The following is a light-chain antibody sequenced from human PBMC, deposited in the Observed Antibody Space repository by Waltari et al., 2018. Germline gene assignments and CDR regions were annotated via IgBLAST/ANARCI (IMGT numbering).Light chain of an antibody. V-gene: IGKV4-1*01. Sequence: DIVMTQSPDSMAVSLGERAHINCKSSQSVLYSSNNKNYLAWYQQKPGQSPNLLIYWASTRESGVPDRFSGSGSGTDFSLTISSLQAEDVAVYYCQQYYTTPYTFGQGTKLEIK. CDR1: QSVLYSSNNKNY. J-gene: IGKJ2*01. CDR2: WAS. CDR3: QQYYTTPYT.